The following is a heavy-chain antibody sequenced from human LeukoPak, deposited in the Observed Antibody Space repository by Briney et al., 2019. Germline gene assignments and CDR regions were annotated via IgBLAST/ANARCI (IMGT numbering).Heavy chain of an antibody. J-gene: IGHJ4*02. V-gene: IGHV4-34*01. CDR3: ARTSIAVAGFLFDY. CDR2: INHSGST. Sequence: SETLSLTCAVYGGSFSGCYWSWIRQPPGKGLEWIGEINHSGSTNYNPSLKSRVTISVDTSKNQFSLKLSSVTAADTAVYYCARTSIAVAGFLFDYWGQGTLVTVSS. CDR1: GGSFSGCY. D-gene: IGHD6-19*01.